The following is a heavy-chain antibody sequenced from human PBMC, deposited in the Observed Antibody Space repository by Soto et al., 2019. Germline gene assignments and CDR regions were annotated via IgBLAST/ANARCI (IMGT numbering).Heavy chain of an antibody. CDR2: INAGNGNT. V-gene: IGHV1-3*01. Sequence: ASVKVSCKASGYTFTDYAMHWVRQAPGQRLEWMGWINAGNGNTKYSQKFQGRVTITRDTSASTAYMELSSLRSEDTAVYYCARGPRGTIFGVLDYWGQGTLVTVSS. J-gene: IGHJ4*02. D-gene: IGHD3-3*01. CDR3: ARGPRGTIFGVLDY. CDR1: GYTFTDYA.